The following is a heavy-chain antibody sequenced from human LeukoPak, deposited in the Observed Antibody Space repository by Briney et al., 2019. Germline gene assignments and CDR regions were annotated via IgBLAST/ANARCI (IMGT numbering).Heavy chain of an antibody. CDR2: ISYDGSNK. D-gene: IGHD4-17*01. J-gene: IGHJ4*02. CDR1: GFTFSSYG. Sequence: GRSLRLSCAASGFTFSSYGIHWVRQAPGKGLEWVAVISYDGSNKYYADSVKGRFTISRDNSKNTLYLQMNSLRAEDTAVYYCAKPSYGDYRNFDYWGQGTLVTVSS. CDR3: AKPSYGDYRNFDY. V-gene: IGHV3-30*18.